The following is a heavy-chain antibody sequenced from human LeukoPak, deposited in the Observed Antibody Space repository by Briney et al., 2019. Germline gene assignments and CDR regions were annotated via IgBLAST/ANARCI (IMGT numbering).Heavy chain of an antibody. CDR1: GDSISNYY. CDR2: IYYTGST. CDR3: ARGGVYYDSSGFT. Sequence: SETLSLTCTVSGDSISNYYWTWIRQPPGKGLEWIGYIYYTGSTNYNPSLKSRVTISVDTSKNQFSLKLSSVTAADTAVYYCARGGVYYDSSGFTWGRGTLVTVSS. D-gene: IGHD3-22*01. V-gene: IGHV4-59*12. J-gene: IGHJ5*02.